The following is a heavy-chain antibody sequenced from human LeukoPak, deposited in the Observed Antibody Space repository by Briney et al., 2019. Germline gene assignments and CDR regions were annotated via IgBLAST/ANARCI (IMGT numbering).Heavy chain of an antibody. CDR2: IYYSGTA. CDR1: GGSISSYY. J-gene: IGHJ5*02. CDR3: ASLARGGNWFDP. Sequence: SETLSLTCTVSGGSISSYYWSWIRQPPGKGLEWVGYIYYSGTANYNPSLKSRVTVSVDTSRNQFSLKLSSVTAADTAVYYCASLARGGNWFDPWGQGTLVTVSS. V-gene: IGHV4-59*12. D-gene: IGHD6-6*01.